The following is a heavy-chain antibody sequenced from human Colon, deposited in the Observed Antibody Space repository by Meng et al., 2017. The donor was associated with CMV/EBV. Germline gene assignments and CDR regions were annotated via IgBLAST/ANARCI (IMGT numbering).Heavy chain of an antibody. Sequence: SETLSLTCTVSGDSIRSHYWSWIRQPPGKGLEWMGRVYYSGSATYSPSLRSRITISVDTSKNQISLNLRSVTAADTAIYFCARGIGHASNNSHDYWGQGTVVTVSS. CDR2: VYYSGSA. J-gene: IGHJ4*02. D-gene: IGHD1-1*01. V-gene: IGHV4-59*11. CDR3: ARGIGHASNNSHDY. CDR1: GDSIRSHY.